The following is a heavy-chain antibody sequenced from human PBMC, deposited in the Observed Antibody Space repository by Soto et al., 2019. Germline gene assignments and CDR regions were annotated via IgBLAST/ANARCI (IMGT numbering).Heavy chain of an antibody. CDR1: GISVSTSDYY. CDR3: AGFVVPASRNSDFDY. V-gene: IGHV4-39*01. Sequence: PSETLSLTCTVSGISVSTSDYYWGWVRQPPGKGLDWSGNIYYSGSTFYNPSLRSRVTLSVDTSKNQFSLRLNSVTVADTAVYFCAGFVVPASRNSDFDYWGQGTLGTVS. J-gene: IGHJ4*02. D-gene: IGHD2-15*01. CDR2: IYYSGST.